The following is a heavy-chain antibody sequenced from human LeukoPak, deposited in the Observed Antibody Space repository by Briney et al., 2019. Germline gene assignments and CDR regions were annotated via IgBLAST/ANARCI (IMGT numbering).Heavy chain of an antibody. CDR1: GYTFTGYY. CDR2: INANSGCR. V-gene: IGHV1-2*02. CDR3: SRVCSAGSCYGP. D-gene: IGHD2-15*01. J-gene: IGHJ5*02. Sequence: PLASVTVSCKASGYTFTGYYMHWVRQAPGHGLEGMGWINANSGCRKYAQKLQRRVTITRDKSISTAYMALSRERSDPPALYYCSRVCSAGSCYGPWGQGTLVTVSS.